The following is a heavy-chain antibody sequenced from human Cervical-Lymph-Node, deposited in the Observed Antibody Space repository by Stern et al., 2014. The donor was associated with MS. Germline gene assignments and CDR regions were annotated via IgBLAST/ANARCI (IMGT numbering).Heavy chain of an antibody. V-gene: IGHV7-4-1*02. J-gene: IGHJ4*02. Sequence: QVQLVQSGSELKKPGASVKVSCKASGYTFTSYAMNWVRQAPGQGLEWMGWINTNTGNPTSDQGFPGRFAFSLDTSVSTAYLASSSLKAEDTAVYYGASGAMGDFWSGYSYFDYWGQGTLVTVSS. D-gene: IGHD3-3*01. CDR1: GYTFTSYA. CDR2: INTNTGNP. CDR3: ASGAMGDFWSGYSYFDY.